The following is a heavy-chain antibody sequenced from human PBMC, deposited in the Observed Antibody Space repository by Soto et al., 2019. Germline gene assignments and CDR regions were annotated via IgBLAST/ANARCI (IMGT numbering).Heavy chain of an antibody. J-gene: IGHJ4*02. V-gene: IGHV3-30*18. CDR3: AKDFDY. CDR1: GFTFSSYG. Sequence: GGPLRLSCAASGFTFSSYGMHWVRQAPGKGLEWVAVISYDGSNKYYADSVKGRFTISRDSSKNTLYLQMNSLRAEDTAMYYCAKDFDYWGQGTLVTVSS. CDR2: ISYDGSNK.